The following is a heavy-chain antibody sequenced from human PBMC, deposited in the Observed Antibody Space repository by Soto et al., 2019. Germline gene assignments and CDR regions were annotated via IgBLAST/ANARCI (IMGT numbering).Heavy chain of an antibody. CDR2: MNPNSGNT. CDR3: ARDLRISSGSTDY. CDR1: GYTFTSYD. D-gene: IGHD6-19*01. Sequence: ASVKVSCKASGYTFTSYDINWVRQATGQGLEWMGWMNPNSGNTNYAQKLQGRVTMTTDTSTSTAYMELRSLRSDDTAVYYCARDLRISSGSTDYWGQGTLVTVSS. V-gene: IGHV1-18*01. J-gene: IGHJ4*02.